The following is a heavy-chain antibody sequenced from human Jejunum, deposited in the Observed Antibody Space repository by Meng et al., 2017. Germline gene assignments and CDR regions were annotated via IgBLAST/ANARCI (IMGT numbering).Heavy chain of an antibody. Sequence: GGSLRLSCAAPGFTVSSNYMNWVRQAPGKGLEWLSVLYSSGSTSYANSVKGRFTISRDNSKNTIYLEMNSLRGEDTAVYYCARSRYDATGYFPTDYWGQGTLVTVSS. V-gene: IGHV3-66*01. CDR1: GFTVSSNY. D-gene: IGHD3-9*01. CDR2: LYSSGST. CDR3: ARSRYDATGYFPTDY. J-gene: IGHJ4*02.